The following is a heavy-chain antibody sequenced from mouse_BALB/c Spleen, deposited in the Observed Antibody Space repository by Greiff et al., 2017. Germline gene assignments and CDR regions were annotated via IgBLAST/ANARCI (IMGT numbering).Heavy chain of an antibody. CDR3: ATDVRGYAMDY. CDR2: IYPGDGDT. J-gene: IGHJ4*01. V-gene: IGHV1-80*01. CDR1: GYAFSSYW. Sequence: QVQLQQSGAELVRPGSSVKISCKASGYAFSSYWMNWVKQRPGQGLEWIGQIYPGDGDTNYNGKFKGKATLTADKSSSTAYMQLSSLTSEDSAVYFCATDVRGYAMDYWGQGTSVTVSS. D-gene: IGHD1-1*01.